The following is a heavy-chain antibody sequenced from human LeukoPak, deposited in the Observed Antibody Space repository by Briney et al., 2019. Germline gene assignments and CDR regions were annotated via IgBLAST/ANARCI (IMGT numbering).Heavy chain of an antibody. Sequence: PSETLSLTCVVSGGSISSGGYSWPWIRQPPGKGLEWIGHIYYSGSTYYNPSLKSRITISVDTSKNQFSLKLSSMTAADTAVYFCARGSSSWMDYYMDVWGKGTTVTVSS. CDR3: ARGSSSWMDYYMDV. CDR1: GGSISSGGYS. CDR2: IYYSGST. V-gene: IGHV4-30-4*07. D-gene: IGHD6-13*01. J-gene: IGHJ6*03.